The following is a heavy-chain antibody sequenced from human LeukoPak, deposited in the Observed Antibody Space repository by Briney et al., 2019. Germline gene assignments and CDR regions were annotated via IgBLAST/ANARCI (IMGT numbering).Heavy chain of an antibody. J-gene: IGHJ4*02. V-gene: IGHV4-34*01. CDR2: INHSGST. Sequence: SETLSLTCAVYGGSFSGYYWSWIRQPPGKGLEWIGEINHSGSTNYNPSLKSRVTISVDTPKNQFSLKLSSVTAADTAVYYCARHPLTKRADDYWGQGTLVTVSS. D-gene: IGHD3-9*01. CDR1: GGSFSGYY. CDR3: ARHPLTKRADDY.